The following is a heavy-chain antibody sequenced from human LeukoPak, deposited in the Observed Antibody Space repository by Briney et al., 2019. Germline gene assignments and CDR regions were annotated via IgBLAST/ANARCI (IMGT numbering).Heavy chain of an antibody. CDR2: ISYDGSNK. J-gene: IGHJ4*02. Sequence: GRSLRLSCAASGFNFSSYAMHWVRQAPGKGLVWVAVISYDGSNKYYADSVKDRFTISRDNSKNTLYLQMNSLRAEDTAVYYCARDVSSGQVNWGQGTLVTVSS. CDR3: ARDVSSGQVN. V-gene: IGHV3-30*04. CDR1: GFNFSSYA. D-gene: IGHD6-19*01.